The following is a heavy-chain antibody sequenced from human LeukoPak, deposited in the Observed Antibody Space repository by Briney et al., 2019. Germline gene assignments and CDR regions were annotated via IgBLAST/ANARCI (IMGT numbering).Heavy chain of an antibody. Sequence: GGSLRLSCAASGFPFRDNNLTWFGRPQGKGLGWVSNISSSGSTIYYADSVKGRFTISRDNAKNSLYLQMNSLRAEDTAVYYCARDLMGIAYRGAFYYWGQGTLVTVSS. CDR3: ARDLMGIAYRGAFYY. J-gene: IGHJ4*02. V-gene: IGHV3-11*01. CDR2: ISSSGSTI. D-gene: IGHD6-13*01. CDR1: GFPFRDNN.